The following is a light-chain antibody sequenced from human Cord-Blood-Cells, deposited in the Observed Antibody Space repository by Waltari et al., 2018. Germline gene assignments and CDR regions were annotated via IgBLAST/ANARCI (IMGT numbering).Light chain of an antibody. CDR1: SSDVGGYHY. J-gene: IGLJ3*02. Sequence: QSALTQPASVSGSPGQSITISCTGTSSDVGGYHYVSWYQQHPGIAPKLMIYDVSNRPSGVSNRFSGSKSGNTASLTISGLQAEDEADYYCSSYTSSSTWVFGGGTKLTVL. CDR2: DVS. V-gene: IGLV2-14*03. CDR3: SSYTSSSTWV.